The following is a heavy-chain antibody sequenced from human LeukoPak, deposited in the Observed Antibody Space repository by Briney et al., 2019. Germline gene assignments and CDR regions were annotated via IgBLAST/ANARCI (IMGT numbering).Heavy chain of an antibody. V-gene: IGHV4-59*01. CDR3: ARERGFDFWSGYDY. CDR2: IYYSGST. Sequence: PSETLSLTCTVSGGSISSYYWSWIRQPPGKGLEWIGYIYYSGSTNYNPSLKSRVTISVDTSKNQFSLKLSSVTAADTAVYYCARERGFDFWSGYDYWGQGTLVTVSS. J-gene: IGHJ4*02. CDR1: GGSISSYY. D-gene: IGHD3-3*01.